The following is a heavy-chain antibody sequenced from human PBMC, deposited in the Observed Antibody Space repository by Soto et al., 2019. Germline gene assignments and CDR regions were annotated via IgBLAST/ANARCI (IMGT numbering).Heavy chain of an antibody. CDR3: ARGRVVVVAATRYYGMDV. V-gene: IGHV1-69*13. Sequence: SVKVSCKASGGTFSSYAIIWVRQAPGQGLEWMGGIIPIFGSANYAQKFQGRVTITADESTSTAYMELSSLRSEDTAVYYCARGRVVVVAATRYYGMDVWGQGTTVTSP. CDR2: IIPIFGSA. D-gene: IGHD2-15*01. CDR1: GGTFSSYA. J-gene: IGHJ6*02.